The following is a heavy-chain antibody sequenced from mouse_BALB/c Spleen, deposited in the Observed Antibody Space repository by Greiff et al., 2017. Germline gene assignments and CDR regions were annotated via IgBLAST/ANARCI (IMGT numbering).Heavy chain of an antibody. Sequence: EVMLVESGGGLVQPGGSRKLSCAASGFTFSDYGMAWVRQAPGKGPEWVAFISNLAYSIYYADTVTGRFTISRENAKNTLYLEMSSLRSEDTAMYYCARMTPGLPGAMDYWGQGTSVTVSS. CDR2: ISNLAYSI. D-gene: IGHD2-10*01. V-gene: IGHV5-15*02. CDR1: GFTFSDYG. J-gene: IGHJ4*01. CDR3: ARMTPGLPGAMDY.